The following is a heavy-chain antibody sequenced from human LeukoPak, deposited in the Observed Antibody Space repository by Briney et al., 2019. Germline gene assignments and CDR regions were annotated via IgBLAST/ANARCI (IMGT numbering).Heavy chain of an antibody. J-gene: IGHJ4*02. Sequence: PGGSLRLSCAASGFTFSSYWMSWVRQAPGKGLEWVANIKQDGSEKYYVDSVKGRFTISRDNAKNSLYLQMNSLRAEDTAVYYCASAPGGYDYVWGSYRYYFDYWGQGTLVTVSS. CDR1: GFTFSSYW. CDR3: ASAPGGYDYVWGSYRYYFDY. D-gene: IGHD3-16*02. V-gene: IGHV3-7*01. CDR2: IKQDGSEK.